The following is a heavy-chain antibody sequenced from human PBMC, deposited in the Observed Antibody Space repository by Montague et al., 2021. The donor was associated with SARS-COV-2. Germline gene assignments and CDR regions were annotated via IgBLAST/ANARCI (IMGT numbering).Heavy chain of an antibody. J-gene: IGHJ6*02. CDR1: GFSLSTSGLC. CDR2: IDWDDDK. D-gene: IGHD3-9*01. Sequence: PELAKPTQTLTLTCTFSGFSLSTSGLCVSWIRQPPGKALEWLARIDWDDDKYYSTSLKTRLTISKDTSKNQVVLTMTNMDPVDTATYYCARRTYDILTGYDYGMDVWGQGTTVTVSS. CDR3: ARRTYDILTGYDYGMDV. V-gene: IGHV2-70*11.